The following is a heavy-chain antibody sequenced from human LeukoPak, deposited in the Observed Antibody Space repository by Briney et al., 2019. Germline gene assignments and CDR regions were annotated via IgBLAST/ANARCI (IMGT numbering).Heavy chain of an antibody. CDR1: GFTFSSYG. CDR3: ARGAVAGGY. CDR2: IKQDGSEK. D-gene: IGHD6-19*01. J-gene: IGHJ4*02. Sequence: GSLRLSCAASGFTFSSYGMHWVRQAPGKGLEWVANIKQDGSEKYYVDSVKGRFTISRDNAKNSLYLQMNSLRAEDTAVYYCARGAVAGGYWGQGTLVTVSS. V-gene: IGHV3-7*01.